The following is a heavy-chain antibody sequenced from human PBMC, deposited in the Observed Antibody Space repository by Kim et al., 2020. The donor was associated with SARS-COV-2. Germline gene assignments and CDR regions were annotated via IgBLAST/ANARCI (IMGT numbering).Heavy chain of an antibody. V-gene: IGHV4-39*01. Sequence: YNPSLKSRVTISVDTSKHQFSLKRRSVTAADTAVYSCARRGSSSWFFDYWGQGTLVTVSS. CDR3: ARRGSSSWFFDY. J-gene: IGHJ4*02. D-gene: IGHD6-13*01.